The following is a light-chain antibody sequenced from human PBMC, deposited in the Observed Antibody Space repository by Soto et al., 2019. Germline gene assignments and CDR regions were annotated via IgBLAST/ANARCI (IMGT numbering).Light chain of an antibody. V-gene: IGKV3-20*01. CDR2: ETS. CDR3: QLYRNSLQT. CDR1: QSVSSSY. Sequence: EVVLTQSPGTLSLSRGERATLSCRASQSVSSSYLAWYQQKPGQAPRLLIYETSTRATGIPDRFSGSGSGADFTLTLSRLEPEDFAVYYCQLYRNSLQTFGQGTNLEIK. J-gene: IGKJ2*01.